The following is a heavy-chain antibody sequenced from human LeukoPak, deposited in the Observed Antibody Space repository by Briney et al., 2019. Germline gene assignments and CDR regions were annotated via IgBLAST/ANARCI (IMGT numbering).Heavy chain of an antibody. CDR1: GFTFSNAW. CDR2: IKSKTDGGTT. D-gene: IGHD1-26*01. Sequence: GGSLRLSCAASGFTFSNAWMSWVRQAPGKGLEWVGRIKSKTDGGTTDYAAPVKGRFTISRDDSKNTLYLQMNSLKTEDTAVYYCTRESRHSWSYSPYFDYWGQGTLVTVSS. J-gene: IGHJ4*02. CDR3: TRESRHSWSYSPYFDY. V-gene: IGHV3-15*01.